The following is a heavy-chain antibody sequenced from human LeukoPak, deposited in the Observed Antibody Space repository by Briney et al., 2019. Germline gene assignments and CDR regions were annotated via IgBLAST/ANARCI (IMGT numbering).Heavy chain of an antibody. D-gene: IGHD3-3*01. CDR1: GFTFSSYW. V-gene: IGHV3-7*01. CDR2: IKQDGSEK. Sequence: GGSLRLSCAASGFTFSSYWMSWVRQAPGKGLEWVANIKQDGSEKYYVDSVKGRFTISRDNAKNSLYLQMNSLRAEDTAVYYCARDWGFGVVITYAFDIWGQGTMVTVSS. CDR3: ARDWGFGVVITYAFDI. J-gene: IGHJ3*02.